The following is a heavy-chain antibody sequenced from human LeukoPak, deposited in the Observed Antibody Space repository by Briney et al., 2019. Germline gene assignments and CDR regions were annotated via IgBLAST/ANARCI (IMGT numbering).Heavy chain of an antibody. D-gene: IGHD2-15*01. CDR1: GGSISSGSYY. J-gene: IGHJ4*02. CDR3: ARGSLLADDY. Sequence: PSETLSLTCTVSGGSISSGSYYWSWIRQPAGKGLEWIGRIYTSGSTNYNPSLKSRVTISVDTSKNQFSLKLSSVTAADTAVYYCARGSLLADDYWGQGTLVTVSS. CDR2: IYTSGST. V-gene: IGHV4-61*02.